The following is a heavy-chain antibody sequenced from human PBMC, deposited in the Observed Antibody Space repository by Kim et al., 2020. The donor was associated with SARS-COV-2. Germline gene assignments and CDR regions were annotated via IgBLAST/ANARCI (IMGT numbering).Heavy chain of an antibody. Sequence: GGSLRLSCAASGFTFSSYAMSWVRQAPGKGLEWVSAISGSGGSTYYADSVKGRFTISRDNSKNTLYLQMNSLRAEDTAVYYCAKDLGLLWFGELLSYSYYFDYWGQGTLVTVSS. V-gene: IGHV3-23*01. CDR1: GFTFSSYA. J-gene: IGHJ4*02. CDR3: AKDLGLLWFGELLSYSYYFDY. CDR2: ISGSGGST. D-gene: IGHD3-10*01.